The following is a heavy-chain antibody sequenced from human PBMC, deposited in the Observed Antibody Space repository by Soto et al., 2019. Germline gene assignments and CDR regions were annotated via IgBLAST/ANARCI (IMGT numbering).Heavy chain of an antibody. CDR2: IYYSGST. J-gene: IGHJ4*02. V-gene: IGHV4-31*03. D-gene: IGHD2-21*02. CDR1: GGSISSGGYY. Sequence: QVQLQESGPGLVKPSQTLSLTCTVSGGSISSGGYYWSWIRQHPGKGLEWIGYIYYSGSTYYNPSRKGRVTISVDTSKNQFSRKLSSVTAADTAVYYCARATTPSYCGGDCYPQYSFDYWGQGTLVTVSS. CDR3: ARATTPSYCGGDCYPQYSFDY.